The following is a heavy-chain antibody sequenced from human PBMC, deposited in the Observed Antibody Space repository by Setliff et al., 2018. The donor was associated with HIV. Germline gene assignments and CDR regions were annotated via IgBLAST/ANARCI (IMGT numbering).Heavy chain of an antibody. D-gene: IGHD3-9*01. CDR2: MHPNTGAT. CDR1: GYTFSDYN. J-gene: IGHJ6*03. V-gene: IGHV1-2*02. CDR3: ARIDPTAYHYHMDV. Sequence: ASVKVSCKAAGYTFSDYNIHRMRQAPGQAFEWMGWMHPNTGATSYAQKFQGRVSMTRDMSISTAYMELARLGSDDSAVYYCARIDPTAYHYHMDVWGKGTTVTVSS.